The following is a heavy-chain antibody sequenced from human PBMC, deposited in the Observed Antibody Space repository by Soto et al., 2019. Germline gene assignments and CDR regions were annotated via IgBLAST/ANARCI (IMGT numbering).Heavy chain of an antibody. D-gene: IGHD3-10*01. Sequence: SETLSLTCTVSGGSISSSSYYWGWIRQPPGKGLEWIGSIYYSGSTYYNPSLKSRVTISVDTSKNQFSLKLNSVAAADTAVYYCASKTSTVVYYGSGSNIDYWGQGTLVTVSS. CDR3: ASKTSTVVYYGSGSNIDY. V-gene: IGHV4-39*01. J-gene: IGHJ4*02. CDR2: IYYSGST. CDR1: GGSISSSSYY.